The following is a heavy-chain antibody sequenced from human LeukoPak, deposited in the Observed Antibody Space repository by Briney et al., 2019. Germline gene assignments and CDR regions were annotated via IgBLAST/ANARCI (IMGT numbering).Heavy chain of an antibody. CDR2: ISSSSSYI. J-gene: IGHJ6*02. CDR1: GFTFSSYS. CDR3: ARSPYGSEYYYYGMDV. D-gene: IGHD3-10*01. V-gene: IGHV3-21*01. Sequence: PGGSLRLSCAASGFTFSSYSMNRVRQAPGKGLEWVSSISSSSSYIYYADSVKGRFTISRDNAKNSLYLQMNSLRAEDTAVYYCARSPYGSEYYYYGMDVWGQGTTVTVSS.